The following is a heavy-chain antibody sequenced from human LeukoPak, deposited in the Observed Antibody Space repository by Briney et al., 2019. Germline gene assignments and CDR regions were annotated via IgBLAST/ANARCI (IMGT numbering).Heavy chain of an antibody. CDR3: ARALGWLRDKKWSDP. J-gene: IGHJ5*02. V-gene: IGHV4-30-4*08. CDR2: IYYSGST. CDR1: GGSISSGDYY. Sequence: SETLSLTCTVSGGSISSGDYYWSWIRQPPGKGLEWIGYIYYSGSTYYNPSLKSRVTISVDTSKNQFSLKLSSVTAADTAVYYCARALGWLRDKKWSDPWGQGTLVTVSS. D-gene: IGHD5-12*01.